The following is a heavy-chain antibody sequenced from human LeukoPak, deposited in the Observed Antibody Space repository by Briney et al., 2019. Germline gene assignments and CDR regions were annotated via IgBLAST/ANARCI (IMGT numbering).Heavy chain of an antibody. CDR1: GYTFTSYD. D-gene: IGHD3-22*01. J-gene: IGHJ3*02. CDR2: MNPNSGNT. CDR3: ASSSLYYYDSSGAFDI. Sequence: GASVKVSCKASGYTFTSYDINWVRQATGHGLEWMGWMNPNSGNTGYAQKFQGRVTMTRNTSISTAYMELSSLRSEDTGVYYCASSSLYYYDSSGAFDIWGQGTMVTVSS. V-gene: IGHV1-8*01.